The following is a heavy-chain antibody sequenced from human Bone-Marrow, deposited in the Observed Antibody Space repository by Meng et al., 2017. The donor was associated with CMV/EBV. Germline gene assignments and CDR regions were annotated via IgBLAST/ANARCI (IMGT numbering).Heavy chain of an antibody. CDR3: ARATAGGDG. J-gene: IGHJ6*01. D-gene: IGHD6-13*01. V-gene: IGHV3-9*01. Sequence: GGSLRLSCAASGFTFDDYAMHWVRQAPGKGLEWVSGISWNSGSIGYADSVKGRFTISRDNAKNSLYLQMNSLRAEDTAVYYCARATAGGDGWGQGPTVTVSS. CDR1: GFTFDDYA. CDR2: ISWNSGSI.